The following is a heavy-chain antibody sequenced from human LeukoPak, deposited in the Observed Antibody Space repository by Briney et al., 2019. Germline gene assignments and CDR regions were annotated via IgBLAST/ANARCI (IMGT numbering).Heavy chain of an antibody. Sequence: PGGSLRLSCAASGFTFSSYAMSWVRQAPGKGLEWVSAISGSGGSTYYADSVKGRFTISRDNSKNTLYLQMNSLRAEDTAVYYCAKYYYDSSGCYTQTFDYWGQGTLVTVSS. D-gene: IGHD3-22*01. J-gene: IGHJ4*02. CDR2: ISGSGGST. CDR1: GFTFSSYA. V-gene: IGHV3-23*01. CDR3: AKYYYDSSGCYTQTFDY.